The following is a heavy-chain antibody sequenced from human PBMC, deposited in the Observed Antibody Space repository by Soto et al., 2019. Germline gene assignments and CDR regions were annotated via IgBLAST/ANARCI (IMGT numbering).Heavy chain of an antibody. Sequence: QGQLVQSGAEVKQPGASVKVSCKASGYSFSTYGISWVRQAPGQGLEWMGWISGYNGDTNYAQKFQGRVTMTIDTSTTTAYRERRRLTYDDTAVNCGAKNGHPPYYYYGMDVWGQGTTVTVSS. V-gene: IGHV1-18*01. CDR3: AKNGHPPYYYYGMDV. J-gene: IGHJ6*02. CDR1: GYSFSTYG. CDR2: ISGYNGDT. D-gene: IGHD2-8*01.